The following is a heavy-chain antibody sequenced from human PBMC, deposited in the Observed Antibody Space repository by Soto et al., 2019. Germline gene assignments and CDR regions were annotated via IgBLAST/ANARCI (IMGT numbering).Heavy chain of an antibody. CDR3: ARAYRYSYGYEKYYLDY. CDR2: ISGSGGST. V-gene: IGHV3-23*01. CDR1: GFTFSSYA. Sequence: GGSLRLSCAASGFTFSSYAMSWVRQAPGKGLEWVSAISGSGGSTYYADSVKGRFTISRDNSKNTLYLQMNSLRAEDTAVYYCARAYRYSYGYEKYYLDYWGQGTLVTVSS. D-gene: IGHD5-18*01. J-gene: IGHJ4*02.